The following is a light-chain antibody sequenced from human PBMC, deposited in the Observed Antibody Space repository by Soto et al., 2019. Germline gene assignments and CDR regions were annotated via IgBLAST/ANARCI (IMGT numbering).Light chain of an antibody. CDR2: QDT. Sequence: SYELTQPPSVSVSAGQTASIPCSGNKLGDKFVCWYQQRPGQSPVLVIYQDTKRPSGIPERFSGSNSGNTATLTITGTQAMDEADYYCQAWDSSTAVFGGGTKLTVL. CDR3: QAWDSSTAV. V-gene: IGLV3-1*01. J-gene: IGLJ3*02. CDR1: KLGDKF.